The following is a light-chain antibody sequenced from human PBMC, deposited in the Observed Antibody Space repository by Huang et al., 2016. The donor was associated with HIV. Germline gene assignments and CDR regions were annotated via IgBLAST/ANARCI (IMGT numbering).Light chain of an antibody. CDR3: HQYYSSPQT. J-gene: IGKJ1*01. CDR2: CAS. V-gene: IGKV4-1*01. CDR1: QSVFHSFNNKNY. Sequence: DIVVTQSPGSLALSLGERAAINCTSSQSVFHSFNNKNYLSWYQVKPGQSPLLLSYCASTRESGVPDRFRGSGSVTDFTLTISSLQAEDVSVYYCHQYYSSPQTFGQGTKVEV.